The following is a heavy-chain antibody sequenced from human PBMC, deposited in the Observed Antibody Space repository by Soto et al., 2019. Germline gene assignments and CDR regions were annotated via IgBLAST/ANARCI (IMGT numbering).Heavy chain of an antibody. CDR2: IIPIFGTA. D-gene: IGHD3-3*01. CDR3: ASAYFRGVVTPLPSYDY. Sequence: SVKVSCKASGGTFSSYAISWVRQAPGQGLEWMGGIIPIFGTANYAQKFQGRVTITADESTSTAYMELSSLRSEDTAVYYCASAYFRGVVTPLPSYDYWGQGTLVIVSS. J-gene: IGHJ4*02. CDR1: GGTFSSYA. V-gene: IGHV1-69*13.